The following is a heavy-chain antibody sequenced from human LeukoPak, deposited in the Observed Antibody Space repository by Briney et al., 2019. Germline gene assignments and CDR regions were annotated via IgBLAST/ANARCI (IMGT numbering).Heavy chain of an antibody. J-gene: IGHJ4*02. V-gene: IGHV3-74*01. CDR1: GFAFETYW. D-gene: IGHD1-26*01. CDR2: IDEDVRIT. CDR3: TRDLGGRSGY. Sequence: PGGSLRLSCTASGFAFETYWMHWVRQVPGKGLVWVSRIDEDVRITNYADSVNGRFSISRDNAKNTLYLQMNSLRDEDTALYYCTRDLGGRSGYWGQGTLVTVSA.